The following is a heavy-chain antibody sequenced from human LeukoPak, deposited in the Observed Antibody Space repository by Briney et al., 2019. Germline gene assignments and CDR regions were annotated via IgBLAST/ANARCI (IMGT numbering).Heavy chain of an antibody. Sequence: SETLSLTCTVSGGSISDYYWTWIRQPAGKGLEWIGRIYITGSTDYNPSLKSRVTMSVDTSKTQFSLRLSSVTAADTAVYYCARGSTKQWQVRLDPWGQGTLVTVSS. J-gene: IGHJ5*02. CDR1: GGSISDYY. D-gene: IGHD6-19*01. V-gene: IGHV4-4*07. CDR3: ARGSTKQWQVRLDP. CDR2: IYITGST.